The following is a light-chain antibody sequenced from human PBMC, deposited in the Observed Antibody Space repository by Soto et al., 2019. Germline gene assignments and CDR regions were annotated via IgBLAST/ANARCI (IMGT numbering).Light chain of an antibody. CDR1: QYINTR. V-gene: IGKV3D-15*01. Sequence: EIVLTQSPATLSSFPGDRVTLSCRASQYINTRLAWYQHRPGQAPRLLIYDIFTRATGVPTRISGSGSGTEFTLTISSLQSEDFAVYYCQQYNSWPLTFGGGTKVDIK. CDR3: QQYNSWPLT. J-gene: IGKJ4*01. CDR2: DIF.